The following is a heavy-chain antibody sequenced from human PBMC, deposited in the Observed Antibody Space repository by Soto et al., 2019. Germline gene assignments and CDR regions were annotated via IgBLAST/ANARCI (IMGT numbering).Heavy chain of an antibody. CDR2: INAGKGNT. D-gene: IGHD2-2*01. CDR3: ARAGDDCSITTCYVIDY. CDR1: GYTFTTYA. V-gene: IGHV1-3*01. J-gene: IGHJ4*02. Sequence: GASVKVSCKASGYTFTTYAIHWVRQAPGQRLEWMAWINAGKGNTKYSQNFQGRVTVTRDTSASTAYMELNSLRSEDTAVYYCARAGDDCSITTCYVIDYWGQGSLVTVSS.